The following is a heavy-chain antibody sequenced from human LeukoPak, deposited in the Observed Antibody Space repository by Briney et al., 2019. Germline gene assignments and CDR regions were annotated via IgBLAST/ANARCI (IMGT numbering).Heavy chain of an antibody. CDR1: GFTFSDYY. CDR2: ISSSGSTI. D-gene: IGHD5-18*01. V-gene: IGHV3-11*01. Sequence: TSGGSLRLSCAASGFTFSDYYMSWIRQAPGKGLEWVSYISSSGSTIYYADSVKGRFTISRDNAKNSLYLQMNSLRAEDTAVYYCARETSQYTAMVYPVDYYYYYMDVWGKGTTVTVSS. CDR3: ARETSQYTAMVYPVDYYYYYMDV. J-gene: IGHJ6*03.